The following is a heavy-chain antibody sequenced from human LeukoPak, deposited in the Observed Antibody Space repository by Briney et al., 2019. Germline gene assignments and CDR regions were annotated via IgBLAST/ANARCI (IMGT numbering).Heavy chain of an antibody. V-gene: IGHV3-21*01. Sequence: GGSLRLSCEASGFTFSVYSMNWVRQAPGKGLEWVSSISGTGSHIYSADSMKGRFIISRDNAKNSLYLQMNSLRAEDTAVYYCVREPGAPRGWFDSWGQGTLVTVSS. D-gene: IGHD7-27*01. CDR3: VREPGAPRGWFDS. CDR1: GFTFSVYS. J-gene: IGHJ5*01. CDR2: ISGTGSHI.